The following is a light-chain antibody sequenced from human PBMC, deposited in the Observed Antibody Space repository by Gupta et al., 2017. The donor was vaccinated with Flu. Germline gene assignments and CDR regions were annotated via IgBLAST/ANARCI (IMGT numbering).Light chain of an antibody. CDR2: GAS. V-gene: IGKV1-39*01. CDR1: QSIGRS. J-gene: IGKJ2*01. CDR3: QQSYSLPH. Sequence: GDRVTITCRASQSIGRSVNWYQHNPGKAPKLLIYGASILKGEVPSRFSGSGSGTEFTLTITSLQPGDFATYFCQQSYSLPHFGQGTRLEVK.